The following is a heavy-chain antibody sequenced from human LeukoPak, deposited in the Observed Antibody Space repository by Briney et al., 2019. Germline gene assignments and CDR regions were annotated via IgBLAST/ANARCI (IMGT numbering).Heavy chain of an antibody. CDR3: ARVNGEDGSGNNIDY. D-gene: IGHD3-10*01. Sequence: PSETLSLTCSVSGGSISSGGDYWSWIRQPAGKGLEWIGRIYNSGSTNYNPSLKSRVTISVDTSKNQFSLKLSSVTAADTAVYYCARVNGEDGSGNNIDYWGQGTLVTVSS. J-gene: IGHJ4*02. CDR2: IYNSGST. CDR1: GGSISSGGDY. V-gene: IGHV4-61*10.